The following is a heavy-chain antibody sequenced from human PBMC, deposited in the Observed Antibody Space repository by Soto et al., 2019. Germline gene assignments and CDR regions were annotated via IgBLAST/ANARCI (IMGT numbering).Heavy chain of an antibody. CDR3: ARKKVEAPLDY. CDR1: GGSISSGGYY. J-gene: IGHJ4*02. D-gene: IGHD1-26*01. Sequence: SETLSLTCTVSGGSISSGGYYWSWIRQHPGKGLEWIGYIYYSGSTYYNPSLKSRVTISVDTSKNQFSLKLSSVTAADTAVYYCARKKVEAPLDYCGQGTLVTVSS. V-gene: IGHV4-31*03. CDR2: IYYSGST.